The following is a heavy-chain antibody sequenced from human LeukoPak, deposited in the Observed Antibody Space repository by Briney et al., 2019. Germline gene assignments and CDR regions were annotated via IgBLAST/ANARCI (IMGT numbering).Heavy chain of an antibody. J-gene: IGHJ4*02. CDR1: GFTFDDYG. D-gene: IGHD2-8*01. V-gene: IGHV3-23*01. CDR2: ISGSGGTA. Sequence: GGSLRLSCAASGFTFDDYGMSWVRQAPGKGLEWVSAISGSGGTAYYADSVKGRFTISRDNSQNTLYLQMNSLRAGDTAVYYCAKEGYCTNGVCYAADYWGQGTLVTVSS. CDR3: AKEGYCTNGVCYAADY.